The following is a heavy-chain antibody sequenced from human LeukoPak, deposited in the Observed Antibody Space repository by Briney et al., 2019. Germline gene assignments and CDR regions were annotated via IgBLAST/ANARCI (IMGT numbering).Heavy chain of an antibody. Sequence: GGSLRLSCAASGFTFSSYWMSWVRQAPGKGLEWVANIKKDGSEKQYVDSVKGRFTISRDNAKNSLYLQMDSLRVEDTAVYYCARDPVQDFDYWGQGTLVTVSS. J-gene: IGHJ4*02. CDR3: ARDPVQDFDY. V-gene: IGHV3-7*01. CDR1: GFTFSSYW. CDR2: IKKDGSEK.